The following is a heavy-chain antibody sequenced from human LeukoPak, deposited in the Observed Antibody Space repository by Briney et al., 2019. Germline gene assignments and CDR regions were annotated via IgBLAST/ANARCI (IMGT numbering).Heavy chain of an antibody. CDR3: AIRGSPNAFDM. CDR2: IGSGGTT. V-gene: IGHV3-23*01. Sequence: GGSLRRSCAASGFTFSTYPMSWVRQAPGKGLEWVSAIGSGGTTYYSDSVKGRFTISRDNSKNTLYLQRNGLSAEDTAVYYCAIRGSPNAFDMWGQGTMVTVSS. D-gene: IGHD1-26*01. J-gene: IGHJ3*02. CDR1: GFTFSTYP.